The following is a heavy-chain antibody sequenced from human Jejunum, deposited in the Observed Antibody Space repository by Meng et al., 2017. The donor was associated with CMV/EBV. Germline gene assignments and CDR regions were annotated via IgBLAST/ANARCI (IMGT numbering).Heavy chain of an antibody. V-gene: IGHV1-2*02. J-gene: IGHJ4*02. CDR3: ARSQMYYYDSSDYTQAGY. D-gene: IGHD3-22*01. CDR1: TGYY. CDR2: LNPSSGVS. Sequence: TGYYVHWVRQAPGQGLGWMGRLNPSSGVSTYAQTFQGRVTMTRDTSISTIYMELYGLTSGDTAVYYCARSQMYYYDSSDYTQAGYWGQGTQVTVSS.